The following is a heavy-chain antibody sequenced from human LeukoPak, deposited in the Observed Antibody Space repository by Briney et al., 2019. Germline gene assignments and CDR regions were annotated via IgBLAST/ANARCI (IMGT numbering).Heavy chain of an antibody. D-gene: IGHD6-19*01. Sequence: PGGSLRLSCAASGFTFSSYGMPWVRQAPGKGLEWVAVIWYDGSNKYYADSVKGRFTISRDNSKNTLYLQMNSLRAEDTAVYYCASSGWYRYDFDYWGQGTLVTVSS. CDR2: IWYDGSNK. J-gene: IGHJ4*02. CDR1: GFTFSSYG. CDR3: ASSGWYRYDFDY. V-gene: IGHV3-33*01.